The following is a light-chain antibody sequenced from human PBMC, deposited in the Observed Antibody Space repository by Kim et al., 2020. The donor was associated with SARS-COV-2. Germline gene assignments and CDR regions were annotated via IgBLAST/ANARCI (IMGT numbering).Light chain of an antibody. CDR1: SLRSYY. Sequence: SSELTQDPAVSVALGQTVRITCQGDSLRSYYASWYQQKPGQAPVLVIYGKNNRPSGIPDRFSGFSSGNTASLTITGAQAEDEADYYCNSRDSSGNHPWVFGGGTQLTVL. CDR2: GKN. V-gene: IGLV3-19*01. J-gene: IGLJ3*02. CDR3: NSRDSSGNHPWV.